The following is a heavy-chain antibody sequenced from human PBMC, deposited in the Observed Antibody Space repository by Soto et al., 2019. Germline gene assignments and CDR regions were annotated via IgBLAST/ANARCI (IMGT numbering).Heavy chain of an antibody. CDR2: IYYSGST. CDR3: ARKSIAAWAGYYFDY. Sequence: ETLSLTCTVSGGSISSYYWSWIRQPPGKGLEWIGYIYYSGSTNYNPSLKSRVTISVDTSKNQFSLKLSSVTAADTAVYYCARKSIAAWAGYYFDYWGQGTLVTVSS. CDR1: GGSISSYY. J-gene: IGHJ4*02. V-gene: IGHV4-59*01. D-gene: IGHD6-6*01.